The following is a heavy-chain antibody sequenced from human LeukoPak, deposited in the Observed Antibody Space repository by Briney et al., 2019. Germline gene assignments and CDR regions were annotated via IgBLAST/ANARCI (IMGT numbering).Heavy chain of an antibody. Sequence: PGGSLRLSCAASGFTFSSYVMSWVRQAPGKGLEWVSAISGSGGSTYYADSVKGRFTISRDNSKNTLYLQMNSLRAEDTAVYYCAKASTYSSGWYLYYFDYWGQGTLVTVSS. CDR3: AKASTYSSGWYLYYFDY. D-gene: IGHD6-19*01. V-gene: IGHV3-23*01. CDR1: GFTFSSYV. CDR2: ISGSGGST. J-gene: IGHJ4*02.